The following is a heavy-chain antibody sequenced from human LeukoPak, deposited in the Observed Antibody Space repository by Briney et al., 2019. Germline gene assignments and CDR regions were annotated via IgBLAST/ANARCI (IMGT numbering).Heavy chain of an antibody. Sequence: ASVKVSCKAAGYTFTVYGISWVRQAPGQGLEWMGWISTYNGNTNYAQKFQGRVTMTTDTSTSTAYMELRSLRFDDTAVYYCARDQKGQYSSGDYWGQGTLVTVSS. CDR1: GYTFTVYG. D-gene: IGHD6-19*01. CDR2: ISTYNGNT. J-gene: IGHJ4*02. CDR3: ARDQKGQYSSGDY. V-gene: IGHV1-18*01.